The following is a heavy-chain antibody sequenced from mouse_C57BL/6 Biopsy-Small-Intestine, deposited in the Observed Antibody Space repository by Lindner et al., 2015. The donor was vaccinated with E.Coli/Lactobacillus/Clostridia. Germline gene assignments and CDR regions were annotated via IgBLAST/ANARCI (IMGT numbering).Heavy chain of an antibody. CDR1: GYSFTGYY. D-gene: IGHD2-14*01. CDR3: ARLAYYRYDAFDY. CDR2: INPSTGVT. Sequence: VQLQESGPELVKPGASVKMSCKASGYSFTGYYMHWVKQSPEKSLEWIGEINPSTGVTSYNQKFRAKATLTVDKSSSTAYMQLKSLTSEDSAVYYCARLAYYRYDAFDYWGQGTTLTVSS. V-gene: IGHV1-42*01. J-gene: IGHJ2*01.